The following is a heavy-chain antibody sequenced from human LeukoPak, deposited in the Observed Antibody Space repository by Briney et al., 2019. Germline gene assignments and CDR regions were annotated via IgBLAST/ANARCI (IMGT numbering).Heavy chain of an antibody. CDR1: GYSFISYY. D-gene: IGHD3-10*01. J-gene: IGHJ4*02. CDR2: INPSGGNT. CDR3: ARGAQTAVVGSLVDY. V-gene: IGHV1-46*01. Sequence: ASVKVSCKASGYSFISYYVHWVRQAPGQGLEWLGTINPSGGNTKYAQRFQGRVSLTRNTSTSTVYLELNSLRSKDTADYFCARGAQTAVVGSLVDYWGQGTLVTVSS.